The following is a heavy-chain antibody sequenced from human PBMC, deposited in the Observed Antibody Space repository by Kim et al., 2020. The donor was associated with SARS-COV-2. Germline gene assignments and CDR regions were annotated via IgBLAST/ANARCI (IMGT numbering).Heavy chain of an antibody. V-gene: IGHV4-61*01. CDR3: TRGAHTAMVYY. D-gene: IGHD5-18*01. J-gene: IGHJ4*02. Sequence: SETLSLTCTVSGDSVSSGSFYWSWIRQPPGKGLEWIGYIYYSGNTNYNPSLKSRVTISVDTSKNQFSLKLSSVTAADSAVYYCTRGAHTAMVYYWGQGTL. CDR2: IYYSGNT. CDR1: GDSVSSGSFY.